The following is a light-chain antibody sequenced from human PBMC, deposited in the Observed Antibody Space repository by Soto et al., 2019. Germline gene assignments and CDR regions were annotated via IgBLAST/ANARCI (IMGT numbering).Light chain of an antibody. J-gene: IGLJ2*01. CDR3: AAWDDSLNGVV. CDR2: TNN. Sequence: QPVLTQPPSASGTPGQRVTISCSGTISNIGGNTVNWYQQLPGTAPKLLMYTNNQRPSGVPARFSGSKSGTSASLAISGLQSEDEADYYCAAWDDSLNGVVFGGGTKLTVL. V-gene: IGLV1-44*01. CDR1: ISNIGGNT.